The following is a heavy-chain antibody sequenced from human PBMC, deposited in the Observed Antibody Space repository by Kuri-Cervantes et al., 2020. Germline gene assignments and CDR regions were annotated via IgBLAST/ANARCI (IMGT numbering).Heavy chain of an antibody. V-gene: IGHV1-69*13. CDR2: IIPIFGTA. CDR3: ARAISGYSYYYYYMDV. CDR1: GYTFTSYD. J-gene: IGHJ6*03. D-gene: IGHD5-12*01. Sequence: SVKVSCKASGYTFTSYDINWVRQAPGQGLEWMGGIIPIFGTANYAQKFQGRVTITADESTSTAYMELNSLRAGDTAVYYCARAISGYSYYYYYMDVWGKGTTVTVSS.